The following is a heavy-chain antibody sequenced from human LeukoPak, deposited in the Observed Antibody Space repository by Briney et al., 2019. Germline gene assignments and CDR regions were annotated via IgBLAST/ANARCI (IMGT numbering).Heavy chain of an antibody. V-gene: IGHV1-2*02. CDR2: INPNSGGT. Sequence: ASVKVSCKASGYTFTSYGISWVRQAPGQGLEWMGWINPNSGGTNYAQKFQGRVTMTRDTSISTAYMELSRLRSDDTAVYYCARVHRQLLYVMNYYYMDVWGKGTTVTVSS. D-gene: IGHD2-2*02. CDR3: ARVHRQLLYVMNYYYMDV. CDR1: GYTFTSYG. J-gene: IGHJ6*03.